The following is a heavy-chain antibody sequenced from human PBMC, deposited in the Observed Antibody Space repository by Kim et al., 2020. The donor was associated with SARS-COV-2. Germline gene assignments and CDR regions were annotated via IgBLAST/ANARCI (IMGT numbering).Heavy chain of an antibody. D-gene: IGHD6-13*01. V-gene: IGHV1-24*01. Sequence: ASVKVSCKFSGYTLSELSMHWVRQAPGKGLEWMGGFDPKHGETIYAQKFQGRVTMTEDTSTDTAYMELSSLSSEDTAEYFCATVHFGSILAAAWRFDSWGQGTLVTVSS. J-gene: IGHJ4*02. CDR3: ATVHFGSILAAAWRFDS. CDR2: FDPKHGET. CDR1: GYTLSELS.